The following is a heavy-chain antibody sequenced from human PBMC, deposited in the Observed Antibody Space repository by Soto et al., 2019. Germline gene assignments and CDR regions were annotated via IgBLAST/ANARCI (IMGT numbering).Heavy chain of an antibody. D-gene: IGHD2-2*01. Sequence: QVQLVQSGAEVKKPGSSVKVSCKASGGTFSSYTISWVRQAPGQGLEWMGRIIPILGIANYAQKFQGRVTITADKSTSTAYMELSSLRSEDTAGYYCAREAGYCSSTSCYGNWFDPWGQGTLVTVSS. V-gene: IGHV1-69*08. CDR2: IIPILGIA. J-gene: IGHJ5*02. CDR1: GGTFSSYT. CDR3: AREAGYCSSTSCYGNWFDP.